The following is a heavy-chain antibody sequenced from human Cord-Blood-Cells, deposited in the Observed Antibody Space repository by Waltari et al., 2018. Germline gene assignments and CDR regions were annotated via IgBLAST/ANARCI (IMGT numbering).Heavy chain of an antibody. J-gene: IGHJ4*02. D-gene: IGHD1-26*01. CDR2: IVVGSGNT. V-gene: IGHV1-58*01. CDR3: AAQGGIVGATGVDY. CDR1: GFTFTSSA. Sequence: QMQLVQSGPEVKKPGTSVKVSCKASGFTFTSSAVQWVRQARGQRLEWIGWIVVGSGNTNYAQKFQERVTITRDMSTSTAYMELSSLRSEDTAVYYCAAQGGIVGATGVDYWGQGTLVTVSS.